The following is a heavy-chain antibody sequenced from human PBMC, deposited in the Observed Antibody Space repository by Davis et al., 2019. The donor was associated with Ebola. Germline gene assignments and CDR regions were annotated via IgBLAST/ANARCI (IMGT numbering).Heavy chain of an antibody. J-gene: IGHJ5*02. Sequence: AASVKVSCKASGGTFSTHVISWVRQAPGQGLEWMGGIIPIFDKANYAQKFQGRVTVTADESTTTAYMELSSLRSEDTAVYYCARDSDYDFWSGYYKGPNWFDPWGQGTLVTVSS. CDR1: GGTFSTHV. CDR3: ARDSDYDFWSGYYKGPNWFDP. V-gene: IGHV1-69*13. D-gene: IGHD3-3*01. CDR2: IIPIFDKA.